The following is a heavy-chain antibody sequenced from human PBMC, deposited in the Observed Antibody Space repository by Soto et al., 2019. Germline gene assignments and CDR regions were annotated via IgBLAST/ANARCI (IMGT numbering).Heavy chain of an antibody. CDR2: TSYDGLNT. CDR1: GFTLSSFA. V-gene: IGHV3-30-3*01. D-gene: IGHD2-8*01. J-gene: IGHJ4*02. Sequence: SGGSLRLSCAASGFTLSSFAMHWVRQAPGKGLEWVATTSYDGLNTFYGESVRGRFSISRDTSKNTLYLHMDSLKTEDTAVYFFTKTSSGLLDYFVSWGRGTLVTVSS. CDR3: TKTSSGLLDYFVS.